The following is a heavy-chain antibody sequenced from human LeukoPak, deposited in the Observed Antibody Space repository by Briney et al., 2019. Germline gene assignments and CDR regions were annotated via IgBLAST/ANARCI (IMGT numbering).Heavy chain of an antibody. Sequence: GGSLRLSCAASGFTFSSYSMNWVRQAPGKGLEWVSYISSSSSTIYYADSVKGRFTISRDSAKNSLYLQMNSLRAEDTAVYYCARGVTSIDYWGQGTLVTVSS. CDR3: ARGVTSIDY. D-gene: IGHD4-17*01. CDR1: GFTFSSYS. V-gene: IGHV3-48*01. CDR2: ISSSSSTI. J-gene: IGHJ4*02.